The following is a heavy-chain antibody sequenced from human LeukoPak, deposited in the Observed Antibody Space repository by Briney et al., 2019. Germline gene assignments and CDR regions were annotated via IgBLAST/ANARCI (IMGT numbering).Heavy chain of an antibody. CDR3: ARVGWDAFDI. J-gene: IGHJ3*02. D-gene: IGHD1-26*01. Sequence: SETLSLTCAVYGGSFSGYYWSWIRQPPGRGLEWIGEINHSGSTNYNPSLKSRVTISVDTSKNQFSLKLSSVTAADTAVYCCARVGWDAFDIWGQGTMVTVSS. CDR1: GGSFSGYY. CDR2: INHSGST. V-gene: IGHV4-34*01.